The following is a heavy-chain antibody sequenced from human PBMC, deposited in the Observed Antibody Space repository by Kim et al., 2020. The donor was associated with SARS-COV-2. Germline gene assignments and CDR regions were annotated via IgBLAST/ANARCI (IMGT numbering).Heavy chain of an antibody. CDR2: IYYSGST. J-gene: IGHJ1*01. Sequence: SETLSLTCTVSGGSISSGGYYWSWIRQHPGKGLEWIGYIYYSGSTYYNPSLKSRVTISVDTSKNQFSLKLSSVTAADTAVYYCAGGYYDYIWGSYRWEYFQHWGQGTLVTVSS. CDR1: GGSISSGGYY. D-gene: IGHD3-16*02. V-gene: IGHV4-31*03. CDR3: AGGYYDYIWGSYRWEYFQH.